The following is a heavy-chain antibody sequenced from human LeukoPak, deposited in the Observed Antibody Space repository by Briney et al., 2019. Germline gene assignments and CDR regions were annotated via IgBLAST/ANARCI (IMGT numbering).Heavy chain of an antibody. CDR2: ISYDGSNK. D-gene: IGHD4-11*01. CDR3: AKDGPPTVTRGSFDY. CDR1: GFTFSSYG. Sequence: GGSLRLSCAVSGFTFSSYGMHWVRQAPGKGLEWVAVISYDGSNKYYANSVKGRFTISRDNSKNTLYLQMNSLRAEDTAVYYCAKDGPPTVTRGSFDYWGQGTLVTVSS. J-gene: IGHJ4*02. V-gene: IGHV3-30*18.